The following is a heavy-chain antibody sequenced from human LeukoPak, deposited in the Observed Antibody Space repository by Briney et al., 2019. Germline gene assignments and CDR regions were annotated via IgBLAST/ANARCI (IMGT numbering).Heavy chain of an antibody. Sequence: GRSLRLSCAASGFTFSSYGMHWVRQAPGKGLEWVAVISYDGSNKYYADSVKGRFTISRDNSKNTLYLQMNSLRAEDTAVYYCAKDRLPHYYYYGMDVWGQGSTVTVSS. CDR2: ISYDGSNK. D-gene: IGHD2-15*01. J-gene: IGHJ6*01. V-gene: IGHV3-30*18. CDR3: AKDRLPHYYYYGMDV. CDR1: GFTFSSYG.